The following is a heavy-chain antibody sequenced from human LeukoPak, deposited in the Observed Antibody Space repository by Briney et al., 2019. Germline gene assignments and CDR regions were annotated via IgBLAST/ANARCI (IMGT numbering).Heavy chain of an antibody. V-gene: IGHV4-39*01. CDR2: IYYSGST. J-gene: IGHJ4*02. D-gene: IGHD3-3*01. Sequence: SETLSLTCTVSGGSISSSSYYWGWIRQPPGKGVEWIESIYYSGSTYYNPSLKSRVTISVDTSKNQFSLKLSSVTAADTAVYYCAGTIFGVVRYWGQGTLVTVSS. CDR3: AGTIFGVVRY. CDR1: GGSISSSSYY.